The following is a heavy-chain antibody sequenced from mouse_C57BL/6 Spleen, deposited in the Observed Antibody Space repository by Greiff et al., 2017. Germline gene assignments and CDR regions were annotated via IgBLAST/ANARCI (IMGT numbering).Heavy chain of an antibody. D-gene: IGHD1-1*01. J-gene: IGHJ1*03. V-gene: IGHV1-82*01. CDR3: ARDGSSLWYFDV. CDR2: IYPGDGDT. CDR1: GYAFSSSW. Sequence: VQLQQSGPELVKPGASVKISCKASGYAFSSSWMNWVKQRPGKGLEWIGRIYPGDGDTNYNGKFKGKATLTADKSSSTAYMQLSSLTSEDSAVYFCARDGSSLWYFDVWGTGTTVTVSS.